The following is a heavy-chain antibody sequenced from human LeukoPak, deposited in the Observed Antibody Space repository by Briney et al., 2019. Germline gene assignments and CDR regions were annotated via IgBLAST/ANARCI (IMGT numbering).Heavy chain of an antibody. CDR2: IYRSGTT. D-gene: IGHD3-10*01. CDR3: ARDSKLLWFGELGYGFDY. J-gene: IGHJ4*02. V-gene: IGHV4-4*02. Sequence: PSETLSLTCAVSGGSISSTNWWSWVRQPPGKGLEWIGEIYRSGTTNYKPSLKSRVTISLDKSRNHFSLKLSSVTAADTAVYYCARDSKLLWFGELGYGFDYWGQGTLVTVSS. CDR1: GGSISSTNW.